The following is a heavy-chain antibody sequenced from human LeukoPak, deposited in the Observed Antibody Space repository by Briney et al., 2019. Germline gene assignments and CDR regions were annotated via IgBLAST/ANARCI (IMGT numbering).Heavy chain of an antibody. CDR3: ARGPLAVAALPDLDY. Sequence: GASVKVSCKASGYTFTGYYMHWVRQAPGQGLEWMGWINPNSGGTNYAQKFQGRVTMTRDTSISTAYMELSRLRSDDTAVYYCARGPLAVAALPDLDYWGKGTLVTVSS. CDR2: INPNSGGT. V-gene: IGHV1-2*02. CDR1: GYTFTGYY. J-gene: IGHJ4*02. D-gene: IGHD2-15*01.